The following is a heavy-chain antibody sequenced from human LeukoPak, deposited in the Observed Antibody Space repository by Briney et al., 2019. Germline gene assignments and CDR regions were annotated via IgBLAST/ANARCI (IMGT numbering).Heavy chain of an antibody. Sequence: ASVRVSCKASGYTFTSYYIHWVRQAPGQGLEWMGIINPIGGTTDYAQKFQGRVTMTRDTSTSTVYMELSSLRSEDTAVYYCARQQGLQNLNFDYWGQGTLVTVSS. V-gene: IGHV1-46*01. J-gene: IGHJ4*02. CDR2: INPIGGTT. CDR3: ARQQGLQNLNFDY. CDR1: GYTFTSYY. D-gene: IGHD4-11*01.